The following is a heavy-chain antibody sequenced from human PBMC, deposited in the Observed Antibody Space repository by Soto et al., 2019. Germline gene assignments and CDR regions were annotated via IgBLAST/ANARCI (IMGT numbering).Heavy chain of an antibody. V-gene: IGHV4-59*01. J-gene: IGHJ4*02. CDR1: GGSISSYY. CDR2: IYYSGST. Sequence: PSETLSLTCTVSGGSISSYYWSWIRQPPGKGLEWIGYIYYSGSTNYNPSLKSRVTISVDTSKNQFSLKLSSVTAEDTAVYYCAREMSSGLPYYFDYWGQGTLVTVSS. CDR3: AREMSSGLPYYFDY. D-gene: IGHD3-22*01.